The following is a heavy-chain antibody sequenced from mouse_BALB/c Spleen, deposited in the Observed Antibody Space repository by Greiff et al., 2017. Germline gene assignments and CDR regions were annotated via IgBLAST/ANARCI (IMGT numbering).Heavy chain of an antibody. CDR3: ARRGGYDGAWFAY. CDR1: GFTFSSYG. V-gene: IGHV5-6*02. J-gene: IGHJ3*01. D-gene: IGHD2-2*01. Sequence: EVKLVESGGDLVKPGGSLKLSCAASGFTFSSYGMSWVRQTPDKRLEWVATISSGGSYTYYPDSVKGRFTISRDNAKNTLYLQMSSLKSEDTAMYYCARRGGYDGAWFAYWGQGTLVTVSA. CDR2: ISSGGSYT.